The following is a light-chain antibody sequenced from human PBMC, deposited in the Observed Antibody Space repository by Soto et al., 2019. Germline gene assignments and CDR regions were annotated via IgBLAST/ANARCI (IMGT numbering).Light chain of an antibody. Sequence: QSVLSQHASVSVSSGQSITLPCTGTSSDVGRYNLVSWYQQHPGKAPKLMIYEVSKRPSGVSDRFSGSKSGNTASLTISGLQAEDEADYYCCSYAGSSTYVFGTGTKVTV. V-gene: IGLV2-23*02. CDR1: SSDVGRYNL. CDR2: EVS. CDR3: CSYAGSSTYV. J-gene: IGLJ1*01.